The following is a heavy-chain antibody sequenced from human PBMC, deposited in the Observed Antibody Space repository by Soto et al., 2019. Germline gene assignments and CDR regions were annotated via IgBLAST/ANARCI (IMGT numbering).Heavy chain of an antibody. CDR2: IYYSGDT. D-gene: IGHD1-26*01. V-gene: IGHV4-39*01. CDR3: TGHSAHLSGDV. J-gene: IGHJ6*02. CDR1: GGSIATSSYY. Sequence: QLHLQESGPGLVKPSETLSLTCTVSGGSIATSSYYWAWIRQPPGMGLEWIASIYYSGDTYYSPSVKRRATISADKSKNQFSLKLNSVTAADTALYYCTGHSAHLSGDVWGQGTRVTVSS.